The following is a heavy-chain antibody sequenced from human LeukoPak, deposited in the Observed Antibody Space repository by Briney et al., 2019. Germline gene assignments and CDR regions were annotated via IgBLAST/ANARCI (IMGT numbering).Heavy chain of an antibody. CDR3: ARGTPEGDP. V-gene: IGHV4-39*07. J-gene: IGHJ5*02. CDR1: GGSISSSSYY. CDR2: IYYSGST. Sequence: PSETLSLTCTVSGGSISSSSYYWGWIRQPPGKGLEWIGSIYYSGSTYYNPSLKSRVTISVDTSKNQFSLKLSSVTAADTAVYYCARGTPEGDPWGQGTLVTVSS.